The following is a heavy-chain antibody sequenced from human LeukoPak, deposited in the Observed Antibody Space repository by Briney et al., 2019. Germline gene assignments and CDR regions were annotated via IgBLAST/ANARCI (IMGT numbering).Heavy chain of an antibody. V-gene: IGHV3-30*04. Sequence: GGSLRLSCAASRFTFSSYAMHWVRQAPGKGLEWVAVISYDGSNKYYADSVKGRFTISRDNSKNTLYLQMNSLRAEDTAVYYCARPGSELWFNDAFDIWGQGTMVTASS. J-gene: IGHJ3*02. D-gene: IGHD5-18*01. CDR1: RFTFSSYA. CDR3: ARPGSELWFNDAFDI. CDR2: ISYDGSNK.